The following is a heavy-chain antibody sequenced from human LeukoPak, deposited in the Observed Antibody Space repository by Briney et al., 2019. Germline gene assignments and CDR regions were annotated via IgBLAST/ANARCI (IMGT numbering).Heavy chain of an antibody. CDR3: AQDPPQRVGGGY. CDR2: INPSGGST. Sequence: ASVKVSCKSSGYTFTGYYMHWVRPPPAQGLEWMGIINPSGGSTSYAQKFQGRVTMTRDTSTSTVYMELSSLRSEDADVYYCAQDPPQRVGGGYWGQGTLVTVSS. D-gene: IGHD2-15*01. V-gene: IGHV1-46*01. J-gene: IGHJ4*02. CDR1: GYTFTGYY.